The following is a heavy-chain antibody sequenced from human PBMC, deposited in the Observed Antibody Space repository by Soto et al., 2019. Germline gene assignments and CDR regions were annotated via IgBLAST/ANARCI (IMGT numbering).Heavy chain of an antibody. D-gene: IGHD3-16*01. J-gene: IGHJ5*02. CDR1: GGSISSGDFY. CDR3: ARAGFYDFVWGSLRFDP. V-gene: IGHV4-30-4*01. CDR2: ISYSGNT. Sequence: QVQLQESGPGLVKPSQTLSLTCTVSGGSISSGDFYWSWTRQPPGKGLEWIGFISYSGNTYYNPPHTSRMSISADTSKTQFSLKLNSVTAADTAVYYCARAGFYDFVWGSLRFDPWGQGTLVTVSS.